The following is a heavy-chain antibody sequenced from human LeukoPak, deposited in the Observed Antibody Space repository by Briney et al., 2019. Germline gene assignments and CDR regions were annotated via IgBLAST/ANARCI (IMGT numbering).Heavy chain of an antibody. V-gene: IGHV3-30*04. D-gene: IGHD4/OR15-4a*01. Sequence: GGSLRLSCAASGFTFGDYYLSWILQAPGKGLEWVAVISYDGRNKYYADSVKGRFTISRDNSKNTLYLQMNSLRVQDTAVYYCARDDFGFDPWGQGTLVTVSS. CDR3: ARDDFGFDP. J-gene: IGHJ5*02. CDR2: ISYDGRNK. CDR1: GFTFGDYY.